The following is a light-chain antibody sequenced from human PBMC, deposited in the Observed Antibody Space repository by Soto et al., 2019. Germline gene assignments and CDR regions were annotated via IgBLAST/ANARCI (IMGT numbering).Light chain of an antibody. CDR2: DAS. J-gene: IGKJ2*01. Sequence: EIVLTQSPATLSLSPGERATLSCRASESVSSYLAWYQQKPGQAPRLLIYDASNRATGIPARFSGSGYGTDFTLTIRSLEPEDVAAYYCQQRSNWPRTFGQGTKLEIK. CDR3: QQRSNWPRT. CDR1: ESVSSY. V-gene: IGKV3-11*01.